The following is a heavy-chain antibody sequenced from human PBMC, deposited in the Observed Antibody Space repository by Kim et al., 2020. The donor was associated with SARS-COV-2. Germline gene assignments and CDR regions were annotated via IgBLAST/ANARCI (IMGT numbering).Heavy chain of an antibody. CDR2: IYYSGST. CDR3: ATLSLGYAEHYYYYYGMDV. CDR1: GGSISSSSYY. V-gene: IGHV4-39*01. J-gene: IGHJ6*02. D-gene: IGHD2-2*01. Sequence: SETLSLTCTVSGGSISSSSYYWGWIRQPPGKGLEWIGSIYYSGSTYYNPSLKSRVTISVDTSKNQFSLKLSSVTAADTAVYYCATLSLGYAEHYYYYYGMDVWGQGTTVTVSS.